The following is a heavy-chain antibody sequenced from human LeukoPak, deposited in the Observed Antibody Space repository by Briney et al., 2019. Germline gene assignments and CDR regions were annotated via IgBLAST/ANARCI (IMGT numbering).Heavy chain of an antibody. CDR1: GYTFTSYG. V-gene: IGHV1-18*01. CDR2: ISAYSGNT. J-gene: IGHJ4*02. D-gene: IGHD2-21*02. Sequence: ASVKVSCKASGYTFTSYGISWVRQAPGQGLEWMAWISAYSGNTKYAQKIQGRVTMTTDTSTSTAYMELRSLRSDDTAVYYCARDAVSTVTAGGIDYWGQGNLVTVSS. CDR3: ARDAVSTVTAGGIDY.